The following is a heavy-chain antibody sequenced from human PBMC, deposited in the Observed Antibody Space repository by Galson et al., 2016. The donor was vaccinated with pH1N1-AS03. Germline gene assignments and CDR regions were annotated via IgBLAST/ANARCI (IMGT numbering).Heavy chain of an antibody. D-gene: IGHD4-23*01. V-gene: IGHV4-34*01. J-gene: IGHJ2*01. Sequence: SETLSLTCAVYGGSFTGYCWSWIRQTPGKGLEWIGEFNHRGSTDYNPSLKSRVTISVDTSKKQFSLKLTSVTAADTAVYYCARHNPPGDYGGSHWYVDLWGRGTLVTVSS. CDR3: ARHNPPGDYGGSHWYVDL. CDR2: FNHRGST. CDR1: GGSFTGYC.